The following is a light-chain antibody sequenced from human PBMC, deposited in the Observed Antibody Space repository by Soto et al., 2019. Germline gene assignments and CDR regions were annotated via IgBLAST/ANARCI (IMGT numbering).Light chain of an antibody. CDR3: QQSYSTPPTT. Sequence: DIQLTQSPSSLSASVGDRVTITCRASQSISSYLNWYQQRPGKAPNLLIYATSSLLTGVPSRFRGSRSGADFTLTIINLQPEDFATYYCQQSYSTPPTTFGQGTRLEIK. J-gene: IGKJ5*01. CDR1: QSISSY. V-gene: IGKV1-39*01. CDR2: ATS.